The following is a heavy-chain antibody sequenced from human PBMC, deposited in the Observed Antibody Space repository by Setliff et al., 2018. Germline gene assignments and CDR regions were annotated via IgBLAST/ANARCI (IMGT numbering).Heavy chain of an antibody. D-gene: IGHD6-6*01. J-gene: IGHJ4*02. CDR1: GGTFSRYA. Sequence: ASVKVSCKASGGTFSRYAISWVRQAPGQGLEWMGGSIPMYRTTKYAQKFQGRVTITTDESTTTAYMELSSLRSEDTAVCYCARSAYSSTSEQFFDYWGQGTRVTVSS. CDR3: ARSAYSSTSEQFFDY. V-gene: IGHV1-69*05. CDR2: SIPMYRTT.